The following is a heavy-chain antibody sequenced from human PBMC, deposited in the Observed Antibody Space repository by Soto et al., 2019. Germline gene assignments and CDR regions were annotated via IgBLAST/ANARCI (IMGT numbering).Heavy chain of an antibody. CDR3: TTDLGGYGRGY. Sequence: LRLSCAASGFTFSNAWMSWVRQAPGKGLEWVGRIKSKTDGGTTDYAAPVKGRFTISRDDSKNTLYLQMNSLKTEDTAVYYCTTDLGGYGRGYWGQGTLVTVSS. CDR1: GFTFSNAW. J-gene: IGHJ4*02. V-gene: IGHV3-15*01. CDR2: IKSKTDGGTT. D-gene: IGHD5-12*01.